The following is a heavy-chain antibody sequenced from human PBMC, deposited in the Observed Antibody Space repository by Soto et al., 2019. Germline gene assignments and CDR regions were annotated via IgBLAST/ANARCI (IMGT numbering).Heavy chain of an antibody. CDR3: AREFASGSPNYDY. Sequence: PGGSLRLSCAASGFTFSSYAMSWVRQAPEKGLEWVSTFTGSGNTYYADSVKGRFTISRDNSKNTLYLQMNSLRAEDTAVYYCAREFASGSPNYDYWGLGTLVTV. CDR2: FTGSGNT. D-gene: IGHD3-10*01. V-gene: IGHV3-23*01. J-gene: IGHJ4*02. CDR1: GFTFSSYA.